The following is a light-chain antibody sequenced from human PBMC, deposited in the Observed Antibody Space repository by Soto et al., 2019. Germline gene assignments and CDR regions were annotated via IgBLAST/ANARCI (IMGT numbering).Light chain of an antibody. CDR3: SSYTSSSTLL. V-gene: IGLV2-14*01. J-gene: IGLJ3*02. CDR2: DVS. Sequence: QSALTQPASVSGSPGQSSTISCTGTSSDVGGYNYVSWYQPHPGKAPKLMIYDVSNRPSGVSNRFSGSKSGNTASLTISGLQAEDEADYYCSSYTSSSTLLFGGGTKLTVL. CDR1: SSDVGGYNY.